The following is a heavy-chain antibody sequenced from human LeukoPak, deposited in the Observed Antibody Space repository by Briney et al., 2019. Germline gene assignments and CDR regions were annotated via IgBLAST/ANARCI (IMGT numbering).Heavy chain of an antibody. CDR1: GYTFTSYG. J-gene: IGHJ4*02. CDR3: ARDQDYCSGGSCYYTRADY. CDR2: ISAYNGNT. V-gene: IGHV1-18*04. D-gene: IGHD2-15*01. Sequence: GASVKVSCKASGYTFTSYGISWVRQAPGQGLEWMGLISAYNGNTNYAQKLQGRVTMTTDTSTSTAYMELRSLRSDDTAVYYCARDQDYCSGGSCYYTRADYWGQGTLVTVSS.